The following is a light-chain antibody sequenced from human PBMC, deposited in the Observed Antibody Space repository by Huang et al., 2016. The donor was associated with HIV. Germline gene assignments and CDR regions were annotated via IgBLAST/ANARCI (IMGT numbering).Light chain of an antibody. Sequence: IVMTQSPATLSVSPGERVTISCRASRSVGNNLAWYQQKVGQPPRRLIYGASTRATGIAARFSGSGSGTDFTLTISILQSEDFAVYYCQQYNDWPPWYTFGQGTKLEIK. V-gene: IGKV3-15*01. CDR2: GAS. CDR3: QQYNDWPPWYT. J-gene: IGKJ2*01. CDR1: RSVGNN.